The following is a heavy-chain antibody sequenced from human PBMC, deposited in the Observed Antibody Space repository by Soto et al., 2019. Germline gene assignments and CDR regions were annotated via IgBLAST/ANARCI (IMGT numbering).Heavy chain of an antibody. CDR3: SRDHSSGGYDF. CDR1: GFSVINVW. Sequence: GGSLRLSCSASGFSVINVWMTGFRQAPGKGLEWVSSMSDGGKTYYTDSVKGRFTLSRDTSRNTLHLQMYSVRAEDTAVYYCSRDHSSGGYDFRGQGTLVTVSS. CDR2: MSDGGKT. J-gene: IGHJ4*02. D-gene: IGHD5-12*01. V-gene: IGHV3-53*01.